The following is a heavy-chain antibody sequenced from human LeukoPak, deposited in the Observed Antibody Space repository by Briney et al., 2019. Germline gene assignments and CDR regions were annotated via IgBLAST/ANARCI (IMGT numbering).Heavy chain of an antibody. D-gene: IGHD3-22*01. Sequence: GGSLRLSCAASGFTFSSYSMNWVRQAPGKGLEWVSYISSSSTIYYADSVKGRFTISRDNAKNSLYLQMNSLRDEDTAVYYCARDLADSSGFDPWGQGTLVTVSS. CDR2: ISSSSTI. J-gene: IGHJ5*02. V-gene: IGHV3-48*02. CDR3: ARDLADSSGFDP. CDR1: GFTFSSYS.